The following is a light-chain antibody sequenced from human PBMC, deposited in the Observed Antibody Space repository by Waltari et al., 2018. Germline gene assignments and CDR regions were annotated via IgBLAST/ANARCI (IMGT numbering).Light chain of an antibody. J-gene: IGKJ2*01. V-gene: IGKV4-1*01. CDR3: QQYYRNPYT. CDR2: WSS. Sequence: DIVVTQAPDSLAVSLGETATISCKCSQSILSSANNKNYLAWVQKKPGHPPKFLIYWSSTRESGVPDRFSGSGSGTEFSLTISGLQAEDVAVYYCQQYYRNPYTFGQGTNLES. CDR1: QSILSSANNKNY.